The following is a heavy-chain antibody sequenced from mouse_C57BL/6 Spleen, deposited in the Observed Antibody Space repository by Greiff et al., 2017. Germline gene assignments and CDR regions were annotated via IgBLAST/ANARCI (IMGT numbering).Heavy chain of an antibody. CDR3: ARKMITTEVYYAMDY. Sequence: QVQLQQPGAELVMPGASVKLSCKASGYTFTSYWMHWVKQRPGQGLEWIGEIDPSDSYTNYNQKFKGKSTLTVDKSSSTAYMQLSSLTSEDSAVYYCARKMITTEVYYAMDYWGQGTSVTVSS. CDR1: GYTFTSYW. V-gene: IGHV1-69*01. D-gene: IGHD2-4*01. J-gene: IGHJ4*01. CDR2: IDPSDSYT.